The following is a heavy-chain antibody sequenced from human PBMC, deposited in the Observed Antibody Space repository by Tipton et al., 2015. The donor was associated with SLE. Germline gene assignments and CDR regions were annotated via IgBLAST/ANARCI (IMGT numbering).Heavy chain of an antibody. J-gene: IGHJ3*02. V-gene: IGHV4-61*01. CDR1: GGSVSSPIDY. D-gene: IGHD5-18*01. CDR2: IYYSGST. Sequence: TLSLTCTVSGGSVSSPIDYWSWIRQPPGKGLEWIGFIYYSGSTNYNPSLKSRVTISVDTSNNQFSLKLSSVTAADTAVYYCARGSGYGYGDDAFDIWGQGTMVTVSS. CDR3: ARGSGYGYGDDAFDI.